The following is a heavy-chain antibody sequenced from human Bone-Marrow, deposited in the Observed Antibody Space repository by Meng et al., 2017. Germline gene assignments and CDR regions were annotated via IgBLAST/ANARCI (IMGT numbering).Heavy chain of an antibody. V-gene: IGHV1-18*01. J-gene: IGHJ4*02. Sequence: QGQLVESGGEVKKPGASVKVSCEASGYTLSSDGFSWVRQAPGQGLEWLGWINTYNGKTDYAQKFQGRITMTTDTFTSTAYMELRNLRSDDTAVYYCATRGNPYLNCWGQGTLVTVSS. CDR2: INTYNGKT. CDR3: ATRGNPYLNC. CDR1: GYTLSSDG.